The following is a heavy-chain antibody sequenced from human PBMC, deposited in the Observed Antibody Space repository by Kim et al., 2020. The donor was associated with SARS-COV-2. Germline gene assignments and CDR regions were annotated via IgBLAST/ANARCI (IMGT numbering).Heavy chain of an antibody. D-gene: IGHD6-13*01. CDR3: ARDPIAAAGRLGY. V-gene: IGHV1-69*13. J-gene: IGHJ4*02. CDR2: IIPIFGTA. CDR1: GGTFSSYA. Sequence: SVKVSCKASGGTFSSYAISWVRQAPGQGLEWMGGIIPIFGTANYAQKFQGRVTITADESTSTAYMELSSLRSEDTAVYYCARDPIAAAGRLGYWGQGTLVTVSS.